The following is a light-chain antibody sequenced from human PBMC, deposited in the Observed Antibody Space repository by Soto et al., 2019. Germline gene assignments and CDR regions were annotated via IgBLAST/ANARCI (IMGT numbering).Light chain of an antibody. CDR1: QDISNY. CDR3: QQYGPL. CDR2: DAS. J-gene: IGKJ3*01. Sequence: DIQMTQSPSSLSASVGDRVTITCQASQDISNYLNWYQQKPGKAPQLLIYDASNLETGVPSRFSGSGSGTDFTFTISSLQPADIATYYCQQYGPLFGPGTKVDI. V-gene: IGKV1-33*01.